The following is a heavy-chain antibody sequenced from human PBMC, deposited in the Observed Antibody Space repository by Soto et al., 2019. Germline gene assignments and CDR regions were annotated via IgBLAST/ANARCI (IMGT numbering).Heavy chain of an antibody. D-gene: IGHD6-13*01. Sequence: GGSLRLSXEASGFTFSGFDMHWVRQPTGRGLEWVSSIGTAGDTYYAVSVKGRFTISRDNAKNSLSLQMNSLRAGDMAVYFCAKSQEIGTHFFDSWGQGTQVTVSS. CDR1: GFTFSGFD. J-gene: IGHJ4*02. CDR3: AKSQEIGTHFFDS. CDR2: IGTAGDT. V-gene: IGHV3-13*01.